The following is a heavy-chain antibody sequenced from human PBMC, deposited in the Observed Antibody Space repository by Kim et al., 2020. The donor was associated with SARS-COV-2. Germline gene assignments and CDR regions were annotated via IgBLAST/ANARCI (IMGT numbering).Heavy chain of an antibody. D-gene: IGHD3-3*01. J-gene: IGHJ4*02. V-gene: IGHV1-24*01. Sequence: IYAQKFQGRVTMTEDTSTDTAYMELSSLRSEDTAVYYCATDRAIFGVFDYWGQGTLVTVSS. CDR3: ATDRAIFGVFDY.